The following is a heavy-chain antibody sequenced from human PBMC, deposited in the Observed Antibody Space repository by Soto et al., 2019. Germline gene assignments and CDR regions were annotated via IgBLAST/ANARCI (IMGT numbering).Heavy chain of an antibody. J-gene: IGHJ4*02. CDR1: GGSFSGHF. CDR3: ARGISLIVEVQRDAPDKYYFDS. D-gene: IGHD2-21*01. V-gene: IGHV4-34*01. Sequence: PSETLSLTCAVYGGSFSGHFWSWIRQPPGKGLEWIGEINHSGSTNFNPSLKSRVTIPVDTSENQFSLKVNSLTAADTAVYYCARGISLIVEVQRDAPDKYYFDSWGQGTVVTVSS. CDR2: INHSGST.